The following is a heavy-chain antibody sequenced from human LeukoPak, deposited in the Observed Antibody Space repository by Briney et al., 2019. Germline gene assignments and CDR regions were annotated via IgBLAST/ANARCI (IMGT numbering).Heavy chain of an antibody. CDR2: IYYSGST. CDR1: GGSISSSSYY. V-gene: IGHV4-39*07. CDR3: ARDYGDYRRSGCWFDP. D-gene: IGHD4-17*01. Sequence: SETLSLTCTVSGGSISSSSYYWGWIRQPPGKGLEWIGSIYYSGSTYYNPSLKSRVTISVDTSKNQFSLKLSSVTAADTAVYYCARDYGDYRRSGCWFDPWGQGTLVTVSS. J-gene: IGHJ5*02.